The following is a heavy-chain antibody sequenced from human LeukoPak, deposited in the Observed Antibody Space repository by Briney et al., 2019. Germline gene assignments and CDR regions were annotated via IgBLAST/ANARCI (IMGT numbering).Heavy chain of an antibody. CDR1: GYTFSNYW. CDR2: INTDGSSS. V-gene: IGHV3-74*01. J-gene: IGHJ4*02. D-gene: IGHD3-10*01. Sequence: PGGSLRLSCAASGYTFSNYWMHWARQAPGKGLVWVSRINTDGSSSSYADSVKGRFTISRDNAKNTLFLQMNSLRAEDTAVYYCSRDTFGHHDYWGQGTLVTVSS. CDR3: SRDTFGHHDY.